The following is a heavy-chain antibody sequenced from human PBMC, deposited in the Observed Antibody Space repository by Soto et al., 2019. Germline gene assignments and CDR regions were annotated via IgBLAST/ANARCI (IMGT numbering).Heavy chain of an antibody. J-gene: IGHJ6*02. CDR1: GGSISSGGYY. Sequence: SETLSLTCTVSGGSISSGGYYWSWIRQHPGKGLEWIGYIYYSGSTYYNPSLKSRVTISVDTSKNQFSLKLSSVTAADTAVYYCARDRRWMATTGYYYYGMDVWGQGTTVTVSS. D-gene: IGHD5-12*01. CDR3: ARDRRWMATTGYYYYGMDV. CDR2: IYYSGST. V-gene: IGHV4-31*03.